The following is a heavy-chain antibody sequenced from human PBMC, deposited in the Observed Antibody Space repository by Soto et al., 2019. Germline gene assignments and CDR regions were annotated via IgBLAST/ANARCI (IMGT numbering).Heavy chain of an antibody. J-gene: IGHJ4*02. CDR1: GGSFSGYY. CDR3: ARALGGPGSTYGLLNY. V-gene: IGHV4-34*01. CDR2: INHSGST. Sequence: PSETLSLTCAVYGGSFSGYYWSWIRQPPGKGLEWIGEINHSGSTNYNPSLKSRVTISVDTSKNQFSLTLSSVTAADTAVYYCARALGGPGSTYGLLNYWGRGTLVTAPQ. D-gene: IGHD5-18*01.